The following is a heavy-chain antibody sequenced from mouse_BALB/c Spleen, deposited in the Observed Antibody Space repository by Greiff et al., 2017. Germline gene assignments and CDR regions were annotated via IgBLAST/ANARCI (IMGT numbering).Heavy chain of an antibody. J-gene: IGHJ1*01. Sequence: EVKLVESGGGLVKPGGSLKLSCAASGFTFSSYTMSWVRQTPEKRLEWVATISSGGSYTYYPDSVKGRFTISRDNAKNTLYLQMSSLKSEDTAMYYCTRDRDYDYDAHWYFDVWGAGTTVTVAS. CDR2: ISSGGSYT. V-gene: IGHV5-6-4*01. CDR3: TRDRDYDYDAHWYFDV. D-gene: IGHD2-4*01. CDR1: GFTFSSYT.